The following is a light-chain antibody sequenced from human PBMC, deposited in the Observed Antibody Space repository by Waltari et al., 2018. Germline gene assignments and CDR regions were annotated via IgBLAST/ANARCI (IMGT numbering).Light chain of an antibody. V-gene: IGKV1-5*03. J-gene: IGKJ4*01. CDR2: KAS. CDR1: QSISSW. Sequence: DIQMTQSPSSPSPPIGDRVTFTCRASQSISSWLAWDQHKPGKAPKLLISKASTLESGVPSRFSGSGSGTEFTLTISSLQPDDFATYYCQQYTSFSLTFGGGTTVEIK. CDR3: QQYTSFSLT.